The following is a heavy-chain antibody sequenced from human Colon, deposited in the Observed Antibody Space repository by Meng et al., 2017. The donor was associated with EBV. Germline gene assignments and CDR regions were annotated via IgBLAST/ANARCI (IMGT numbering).Heavy chain of an antibody. D-gene: IGHD1-26*01. J-gene: IGHJ4*02. CDR1: GVSISSNIR. Sequence: VEAEDAGPGLVKLSGTLSLTCGVSGVSISSNIRWTWVRQPPGKGLEWIGDIDDSGSTNYNPSLNSRISISLDKSKNHFSLKVNSVTAADTAVYYCARGKQDAWELLAYWGQGALVTVSS. CDR2: IDDSGST. CDR3: ARGKQDAWELLAY. V-gene: IGHV4-4*02.